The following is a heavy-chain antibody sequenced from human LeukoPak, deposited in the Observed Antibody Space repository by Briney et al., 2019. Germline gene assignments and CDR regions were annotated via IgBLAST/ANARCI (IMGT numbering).Heavy chain of an antibody. J-gene: IGHJ4*02. CDR3: ARLLAAAGNINFDY. Sequence: SETLSLTCTVSGGSISSSTHYWGWIRQPPGKGLEWIGSIFNSGSTYYNPSLKSRVTISVDMSKNQFSLKLSSVTAADTAVFYCARLLAAAGNINFDYWGQGTLVTVSS. V-gene: IGHV4-39*01. CDR2: IFNSGST. D-gene: IGHD6-13*01. CDR1: GGSISSSTHY.